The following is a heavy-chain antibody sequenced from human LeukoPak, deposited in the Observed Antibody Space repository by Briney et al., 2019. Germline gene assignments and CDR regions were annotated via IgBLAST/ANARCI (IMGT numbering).Heavy chain of an antibody. CDR1: GYSFSSYW. CDR3: ARNRYYYIFSGYYVDY. D-gene: IGHD3-9*01. CDR2: IDPSDSYT. V-gene: IGHV5-10-1*01. Sequence: HGESLKISCKGSGYSFSSYWISWVRQMPGKGLEWMGSIDPSDSYTNCSPSFQGHVTISTDKSISTAYLQWSSLRASDTAMYYCARNRYYYIFSGYYVDYWGQGPLVTVSS. J-gene: IGHJ4*02.